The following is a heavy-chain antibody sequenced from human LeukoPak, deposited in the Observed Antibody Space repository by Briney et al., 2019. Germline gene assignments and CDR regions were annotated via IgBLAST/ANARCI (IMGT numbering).Heavy chain of an antibody. D-gene: IGHD4-17*01. CDR2: IRSKANSYAT. Sequence: GGSLRLSCAASGFTFSGSAMHWARQASGKGLEWVGRIRSKANSYATAYAASVKGRFTISRDDSKNTPYLQMNSLKTEDTAVYYCTRQGYGDYDGYWGQGTLVTVSS. CDR3: TRQGYGDYDGY. J-gene: IGHJ4*02. V-gene: IGHV3-73*01. CDR1: GFTFSGSA.